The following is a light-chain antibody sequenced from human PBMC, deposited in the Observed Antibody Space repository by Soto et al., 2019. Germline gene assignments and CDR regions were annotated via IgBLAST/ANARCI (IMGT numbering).Light chain of an antibody. J-gene: IGLJ1*01. Sequence: QSVLTQPASVSGSPGQSITISCAGSSSDIGTYILVSWYQQHPGKAPKLMIYEGTKRPSGVSIRFSASKSGNTASLTISGLQAEDEADYYCCSYTDTSTYVFGTGTKLTVL. CDR1: SSDIGTYIL. CDR2: EGT. CDR3: CSYTDTSTYV. V-gene: IGLV2-23*01.